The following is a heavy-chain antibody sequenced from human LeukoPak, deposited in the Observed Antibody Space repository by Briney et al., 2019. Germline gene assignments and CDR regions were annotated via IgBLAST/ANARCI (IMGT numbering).Heavy chain of an antibody. D-gene: IGHD3-22*01. Sequence: GGSLRLSCAASGFTFSSYWMSWVRQAPGKGLEWVANIKQDGSEKYYVDSVKGRFTISRDNAKNSLYLQMNSLRAEDTAVYYCARLRNLDYYDSSGYYPVAQYHFDYWGQGTLVTVSS. V-gene: IGHV3-7*01. CDR2: IKQDGSEK. CDR1: GFTFSSYW. J-gene: IGHJ4*02. CDR3: ARLRNLDYYDSSGYYPVAQYHFDY.